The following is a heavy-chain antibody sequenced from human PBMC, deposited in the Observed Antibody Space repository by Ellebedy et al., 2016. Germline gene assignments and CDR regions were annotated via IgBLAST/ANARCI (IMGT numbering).Heavy chain of an antibody. CDR2: MNPNSGNT. D-gene: IGHD1-7*01. Sequence: ASVKVSXKASRYTFTSYDINWVRQATGQGLEWMGWMNPNSGNTGYAQEFQGRVTMTRNTSISTAYMELSSLRSEDTAVYYCARDPPRSSYNWNYVNYFDYWGQGTLVTVSS. V-gene: IGHV1-8*01. CDR1: RYTFTSYD. CDR3: ARDPPRSSYNWNYVNYFDY. J-gene: IGHJ4*02.